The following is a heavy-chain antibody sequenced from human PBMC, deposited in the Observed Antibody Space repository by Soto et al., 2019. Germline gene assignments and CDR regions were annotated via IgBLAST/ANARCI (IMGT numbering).Heavy chain of an antibody. V-gene: IGHV3-23*01. J-gene: IGHJ4*02. CDR1: GFTFSSYA. CDR2: LSESGGTR. CDR3: AKGSSNLHW. Sequence: GGSLRLSCAASGFTFSSYAMSWVRQAPGKGLEWVSGLSESGGTRNYADAVKGRFTISRDNSKNTVHLQMNSLRAEDTAIYYCAKGSSNLHWWGQGTLVTVSS. D-gene: IGHD1-1*01.